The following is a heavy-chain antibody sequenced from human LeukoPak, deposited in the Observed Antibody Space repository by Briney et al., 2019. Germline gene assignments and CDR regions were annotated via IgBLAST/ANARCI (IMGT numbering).Heavy chain of an antibody. CDR3: ARDPPTTMKGDY. CDR2: IIPILGIA. CDR1: GGTFSSYA. J-gene: IGHJ4*02. V-gene: IGHV1-69*04. D-gene: IGHD3-22*01. Sequence: PVTVSCKASGGTFSSYAISWVRQAPGQGLEWMGRIIPILGIANYAQKFQGRVTITADKSTSTAYMELSSLRSEDTAVYYCARDPPTTMKGDYWGQGTLVTVSS.